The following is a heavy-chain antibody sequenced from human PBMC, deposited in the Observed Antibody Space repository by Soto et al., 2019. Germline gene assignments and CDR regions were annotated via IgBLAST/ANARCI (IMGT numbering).Heavy chain of an antibody. D-gene: IGHD6-6*01. Sequence: GGSLRLSCAASGFTFSDYYMSWIRQAPGKGLEWVSYISSSGSTIYYADSVKGRFTISRDNAKNSLYLQMNSLRAEDTAVYYCARDIAARRNPPSQHFDPWGQGTLVTVSA. J-gene: IGHJ5*02. CDR3: ARDIAARRNPPSQHFDP. CDR2: ISSSGSTI. V-gene: IGHV3-11*01. CDR1: GFTFSDYY.